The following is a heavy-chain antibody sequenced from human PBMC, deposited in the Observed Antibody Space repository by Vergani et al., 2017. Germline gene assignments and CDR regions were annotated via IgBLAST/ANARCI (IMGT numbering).Heavy chain of an antibody. CDR3: ASNGGSGWYKRFDY. CDR2: INHSGST. D-gene: IGHD6-19*01. J-gene: IGHJ4*02. V-gene: IGHV4-39*07. Sequence: QVQLQESGPGLVKPSETLSLTCTVSGGSISSGGYYWSWIRQHPGKGLEWIGEINHSGSTNYNPSLKSRVTISVDTSKNQFSLKLSSVTAADTAVYYCASNGGSGWYKRFDYWGQGTLVTVSS. CDR1: GGSISSGGYY.